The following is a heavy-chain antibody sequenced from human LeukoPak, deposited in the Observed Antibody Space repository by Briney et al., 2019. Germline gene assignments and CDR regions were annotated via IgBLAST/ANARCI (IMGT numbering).Heavy chain of an antibody. CDR1: GYTFTSYG. D-gene: IGHD6-13*01. V-gene: IGHV1-2*02. CDR3: ARGSLAAAGLFDS. J-gene: IGHJ4*02. CDR2: INPYSGGT. Sequence: ASVKVSCKASGYTFTSYGISWVRQAPGQGLEWLGWINPYSGGTNSAQKFQDRVTLTRDTSISTAYMEVSRLRSDDTAVYYCARGSLAAAGLFDSWGQGTLVTVSS.